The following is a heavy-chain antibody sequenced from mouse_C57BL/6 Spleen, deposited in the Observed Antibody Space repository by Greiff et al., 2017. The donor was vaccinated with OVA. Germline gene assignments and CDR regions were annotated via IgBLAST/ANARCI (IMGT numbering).Heavy chain of an antibody. J-gene: IGHJ4*01. V-gene: IGHV1-26*01. CDR3: AIYYYGRATGDYAMDY. CDR1: GYTFTDYY. D-gene: IGHD1-1*01. Sequence: VQLQQSGPELVKPGASVKISCKASGYTFTDYYMNWVKQSHGKSLEWIGDINPNNGGTSYNQKFKGKATLTVDKSSSTAYMELRSLTSEDSAVYYCAIYYYGRATGDYAMDYWGQGTSVTVSS. CDR2: INPNNGGT.